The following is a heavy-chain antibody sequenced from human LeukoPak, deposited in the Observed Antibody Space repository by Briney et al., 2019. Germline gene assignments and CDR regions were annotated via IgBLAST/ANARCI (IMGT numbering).Heavy chain of an antibody. CDR1: GGTFSSYA. CDR2: INPSGGST. D-gene: IGHD5-18*01. J-gene: IGHJ4*02. CDR3: ASLGDTVMESC. V-gene: IGHV1-46*03. Sequence: ASVKVSCKASGGTFSSYAINWVRQAPGQGLEWMGIINPSGGSTSYAQKFQGRVTMTRDTSTSTVYMELSSLRSEDTAVYYCASLGDTVMESCWGQGTLVTVSS.